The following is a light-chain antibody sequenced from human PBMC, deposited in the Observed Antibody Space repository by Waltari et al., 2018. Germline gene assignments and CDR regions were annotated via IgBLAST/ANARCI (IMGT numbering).Light chain of an antibody. Sequence: SYVLTPPPSVSVAPGKTARLTCGGDDIESKSVNWYQQKPGQAPVLVMFYDNDRPSEIPARFSGSNSGNTATLTITWVEAGDEADYHCQVWDDVTNSGVFGGGTKLTVL. CDR1: DIESKS. CDR3: QVWDDVTNSGV. CDR2: YDN. V-gene: IGLV3-21*04. J-gene: IGLJ2*01.